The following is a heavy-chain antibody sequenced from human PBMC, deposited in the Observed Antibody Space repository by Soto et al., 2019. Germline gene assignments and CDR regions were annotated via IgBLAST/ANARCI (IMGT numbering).Heavy chain of an antibody. V-gene: IGHV4-34*01. CDR2: MRHSGGT. Sequence: QVHLQQWGAGLLKPSETLSLTCADYGGFVSSGSYYWSWIRQPPGKGLEWIGEMRHSGGTHFNPSLKSRVTISVDTSKYQFSLKMSSVTAADTALYYCARVERGTATTVVDAFDIWGPGTMVTVSS. CDR1: GGFVSSGSYY. J-gene: IGHJ3*02. CDR3: ARVERGTATTVVDAFDI. D-gene: IGHD1-7*01.